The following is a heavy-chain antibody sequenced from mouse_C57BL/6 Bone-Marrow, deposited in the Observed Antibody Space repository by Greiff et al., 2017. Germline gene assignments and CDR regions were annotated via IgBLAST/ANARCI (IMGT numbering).Heavy chain of an antibody. J-gene: IGHJ3*01. Sequence: VQLQQSGAELVRPGTSVKMSCKASGYTFTNYWIGWAKQRPGHGLEWIGDIYPGGGYTNYNEKFKGKATLTADKSSSTAYMQFSSLTSEDSAVYDCALYYGSSRAWCAYWGQGTLVTVSA. D-gene: IGHD1-1*01. CDR3: ALYYGSSRAWCAY. V-gene: IGHV1-63*01. CDR1: GYTFTNYW. CDR2: IYPGGGYT.